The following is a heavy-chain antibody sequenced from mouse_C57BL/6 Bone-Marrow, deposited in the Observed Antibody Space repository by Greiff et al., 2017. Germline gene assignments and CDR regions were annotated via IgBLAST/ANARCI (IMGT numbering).Heavy chain of an antibody. CDR1: GFTFSDFY. CDR3: ARDALGDYGFDY. D-gene: IGHD1-1*02. CDR2: SSNKANDYTT. Sequence: EVKLVESGGGLVQSGRSLRLSCATSGFTFSDFYMEWVRQAPGKGLEWIAASSNKANDYTTEYSASVKGRFIVSRDTSQSILYLQMNALRAEDTAIYYCARDALGDYGFDYWGQGTTLTVSS. J-gene: IGHJ2*01. V-gene: IGHV7-1*01.